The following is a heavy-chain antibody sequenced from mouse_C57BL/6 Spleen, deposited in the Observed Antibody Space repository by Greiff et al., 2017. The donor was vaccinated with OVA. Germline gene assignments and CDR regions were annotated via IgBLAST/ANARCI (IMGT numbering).Heavy chain of an antibody. Sequence: VQLQQSGPELVKPGASVKISCKASGYAFSSSWMNWVKQRPGKGLEWIGRIYPGDGDTNYNGKFKGKATLTADKSSSTAYMQLSSLTSEDSAVYFCARWLLRNYYAMGYWGQGTSVTVSS. D-gene: IGHD2-3*01. CDR1: GYAFSSSW. V-gene: IGHV1-82*01. CDR2: IYPGDGDT. CDR3: ARWLLRNYYAMGY. J-gene: IGHJ4*01.